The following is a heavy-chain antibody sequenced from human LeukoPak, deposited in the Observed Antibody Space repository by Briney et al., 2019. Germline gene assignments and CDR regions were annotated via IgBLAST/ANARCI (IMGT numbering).Heavy chain of an antibody. CDR3: VKDMGTTYMSSMDV. Sequence: GGSLRLSCAVSGFTFKSNGMNWVRQIPGRGLEWVAFIWYDGSHFQYPESVKGRFTISRDNSRNTLYLQMDSLRGDDTAVYYCVKDMGTTYMSSMDVWGKGTTVTVSS. CDR2: IWYDGSHF. D-gene: IGHD4-11*01. CDR1: GFTFKSNG. J-gene: IGHJ6*04. V-gene: IGHV3-30*02.